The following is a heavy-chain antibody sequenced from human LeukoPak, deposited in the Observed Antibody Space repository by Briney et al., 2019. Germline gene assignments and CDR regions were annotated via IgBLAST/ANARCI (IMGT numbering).Heavy chain of an antibody. CDR3: ARDCSSTSCYDNYYYYGMDV. V-gene: IGHV1-18*01. Sequence: GASVKVSCKASGYTFTSYGISWVRQAPGQGLEWMGWISAYNGNTNYAQKLQGRVTMTTDTSTSTAYMELRSLRSDDTVVYYCARDCSSTSCYDNYYYYGMDVWGQGTTVTVSS. CDR2: ISAYNGNT. CDR1: GYTFTSYG. J-gene: IGHJ6*02. D-gene: IGHD2-2*01.